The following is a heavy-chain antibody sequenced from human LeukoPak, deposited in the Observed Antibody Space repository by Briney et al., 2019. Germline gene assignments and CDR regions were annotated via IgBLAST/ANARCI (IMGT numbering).Heavy chain of an antibody. Sequence: GGSLRLSCAASGFTFSGYWMHWVRHAPGKGLMWVSRINRDGYNTNYADSVKGRFTVSRDNAGSTLYLHMNNLRAEDTAVYYCSRGEIAVLNSDFDHWGQGTLVTVSS. V-gene: IGHV3-74*01. CDR3: SRGEIAVLNSDFDH. D-gene: IGHD4-23*01. J-gene: IGHJ4*02. CDR1: GFTFSGYW. CDR2: INRDGYNT.